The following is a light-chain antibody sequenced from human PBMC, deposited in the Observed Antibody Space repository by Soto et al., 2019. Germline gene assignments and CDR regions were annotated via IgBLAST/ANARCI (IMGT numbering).Light chain of an antibody. J-gene: IGLJ1*01. Sequence: QSVRTQPASVSGSPGQSITISCTGTSSDAGGYNYVSWYQQHPGKAPKVMIYEVSNRPSGVSNRFSGSKSGNTASLTISGLQAEDEADYYCSSYTSSSTYVFGTGTKVTVL. CDR2: EVS. CDR3: SSYTSSSTYV. CDR1: SSDAGGYNY. V-gene: IGLV2-14*01.